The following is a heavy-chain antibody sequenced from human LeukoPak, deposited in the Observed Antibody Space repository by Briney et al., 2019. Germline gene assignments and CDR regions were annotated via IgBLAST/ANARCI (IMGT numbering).Heavy chain of an antibody. CDR2: ISSSGSTI. CDR3: ARDGYGDYSRNYFDY. CDR1: GFSFSDYY. D-gene: IGHD4-17*01. Sequence: PGGSLRLSCAASGFSFSDYYMSWIRQAPGKGLEWVSYISSSGSTIYYADSVKGRFTISRDNAKNSLYLQMNSLRAEDTAVYYCARDGYGDYSRNYFDYWGQGTLVTVSS. V-gene: IGHV3-11*04. J-gene: IGHJ4*02.